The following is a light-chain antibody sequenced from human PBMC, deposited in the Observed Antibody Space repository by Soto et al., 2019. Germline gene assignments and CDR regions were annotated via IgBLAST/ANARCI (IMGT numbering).Light chain of an antibody. J-gene: IGKJ4*01. CDR3: QQRSKWLT. CDR2: DAS. CDR1: QSVSSY. Sequence: EILFTQSPATLSLSPGERATPSRRASQSVSSYLAWYQQKPGQAPRLLIYDASNRATGIPARFSGSGSGTDFTLTISSLEPEDFAVYYCQQRSKWLTFGGGTKVDIK. V-gene: IGKV3-11*01.